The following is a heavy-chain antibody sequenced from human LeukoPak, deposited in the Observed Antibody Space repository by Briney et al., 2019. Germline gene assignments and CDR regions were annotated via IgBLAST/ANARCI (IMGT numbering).Heavy chain of an antibody. CDR1: GGSISSSSYY. J-gene: IGHJ4*02. D-gene: IGHD6-19*01. CDR3: ARGLVLADY. V-gene: IGHV4-39*07. CDR2: IYYSGST. Sequence: SETLSLTCTVSGGSISSSSYYWGWIRQPPGKGLEWIGSIYYSGSTYYNPSLKSRVTISVDTSKNQFSLKLSSVTAADTAVYYCARGLVLADYWGQGTLVTVSS.